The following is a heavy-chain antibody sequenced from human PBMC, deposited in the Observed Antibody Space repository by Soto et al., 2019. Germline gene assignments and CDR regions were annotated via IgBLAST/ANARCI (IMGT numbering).Heavy chain of an antibody. CDR1: GGSISSMDW. J-gene: IGHJ4*02. V-gene: IGHV4-4*02. Sequence: QVQLQESGPGLVKPSGTLSLTCGVSGGSISSMDWWTWVRQPPGKGLQWIGEIYHTGVTNYNPSLQTRATISIDESRTSFSLTLQSVTAADTAVYYCATRRDGGPVWGQGMLVTVSS. D-gene: IGHD4-17*01. CDR2: IYHTGVT. CDR3: ATRRDGGPV.